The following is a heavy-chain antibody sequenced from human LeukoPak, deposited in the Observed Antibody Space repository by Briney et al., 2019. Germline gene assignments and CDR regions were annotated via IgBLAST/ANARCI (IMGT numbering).Heavy chain of an antibody. V-gene: IGHV1-69*05. CDR3: ARESIVLFGSTEVFDY. D-gene: IGHD3-16*01. J-gene: IGHJ4*02. CDR2: IIPIFGTA. CDR1: GGTFSSYA. Sequence: ASVKVSCKASGGTFSSYAISWVRQAPGQGLEWMGGIIPIFGTANYAQMFQGRVTITTDESTSTAYMELSSLRSEDTAVYYCARESIVLFGSTEVFDYWGQGTLVTVSS.